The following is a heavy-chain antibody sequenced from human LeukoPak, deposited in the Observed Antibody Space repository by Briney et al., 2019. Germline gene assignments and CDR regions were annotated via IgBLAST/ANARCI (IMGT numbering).Heavy chain of an antibody. CDR1: GFTFSYYS. CDR2: ISTSSSTI. CDR3: ANGPQYNTLTGYYKVRSHLDY. Sequence: PGGSLRLSCAASGFTFSYYSMNWVRQAPGKGLEWVSYISTSSSTIYYADSVKGRFTISRDNSKNTLYLQMNSLRAEDTAVYYCANGPQYNTLTGYYKVRSHLDYWGQGTLVTVSS. D-gene: IGHD3-9*01. J-gene: IGHJ4*02. V-gene: IGHV3-48*01.